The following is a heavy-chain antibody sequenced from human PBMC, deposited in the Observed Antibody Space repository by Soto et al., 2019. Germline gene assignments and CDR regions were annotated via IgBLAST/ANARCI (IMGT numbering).Heavy chain of an antibody. V-gene: IGHV4-30-2*01. CDR2: IYHSGST. CDR1: GGSISSGGYS. CDR3: ARGSRWTVPADLDY. J-gene: IGHJ4*02. D-gene: IGHD2-2*01. Sequence: QLQLQESGSGLVKPSQTLSLTCAVSGGSISSGGYSWSWIRQPPGKGLEWIGYIYHSGSTYYNPSLKSRVTISVDRSKNQFSLKLSSVTAADTAVYYCARGSRWTVPADLDYWGQGTLFTVSS.